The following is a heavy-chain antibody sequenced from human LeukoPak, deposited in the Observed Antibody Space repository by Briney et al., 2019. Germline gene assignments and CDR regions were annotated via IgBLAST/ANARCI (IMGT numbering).Heavy chain of an antibody. Sequence: GGSLRLSCAASGFTFSSYGMHWVRQAPGKGLEWVAVISYDGSNKYYADSVKGRFTISRDNSKNTLYPQMNSLRAEDTAVYYCAKAHGDYYYGMDVWGQGTTVTVSS. CDR2: ISYDGSNK. CDR1: GFTFSSYG. CDR3: AKAHGDYYYGMDV. V-gene: IGHV3-30*18. J-gene: IGHJ6*02. D-gene: IGHD4-17*01.